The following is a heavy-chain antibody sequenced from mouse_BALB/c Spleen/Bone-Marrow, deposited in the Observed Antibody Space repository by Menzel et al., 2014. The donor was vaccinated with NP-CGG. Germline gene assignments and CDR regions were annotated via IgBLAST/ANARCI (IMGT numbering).Heavy chain of an antibody. Sequence: VQLQQSGAELVRPGVSVKISCKGSGYTFTDYAMYWVKQSHAESLEWIGVINTYFGDISYNQKFKGKATIAVDKTSRTVYMELARLTAEDSAIYYCARGYSNNYAMDYWGQGTSVTVSS. CDR1: GYTFTDYA. J-gene: IGHJ4*01. CDR2: INTYFGDI. CDR3: ARGYSNNYAMDY. D-gene: IGHD2-5*01. V-gene: IGHV1S137*01.